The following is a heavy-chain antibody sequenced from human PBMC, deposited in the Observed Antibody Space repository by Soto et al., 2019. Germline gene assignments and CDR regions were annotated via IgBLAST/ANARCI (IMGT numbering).Heavy chain of an antibody. J-gene: IGHJ4*02. Sequence: EVQLVESGGGLVQPGGSLRLSCAASGFTFSSYWMSWVRQAPGKGLEWVANIKQDGSEKYYVDSVKGRFTISRDNAKNSLYLQMNSLRAEDTAVYYCARGTYCSSTSCYDDYWGQGTLVTVSS. CDR1: GFTFSSYW. V-gene: IGHV3-7*01. D-gene: IGHD2-2*01. CDR2: IKQDGSEK. CDR3: ARGTYCSSTSCYDDY.